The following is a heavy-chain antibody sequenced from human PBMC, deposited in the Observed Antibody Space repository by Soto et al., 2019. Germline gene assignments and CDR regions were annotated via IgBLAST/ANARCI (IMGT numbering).Heavy chain of an antibody. V-gene: IGHV4-31*01. CDR1: GGSISSGGYY. CDR3: ARVFGFGGMHV. J-gene: IGHJ6*02. D-gene: IGHD3-10*01. Sequence: QVQLQESGPGLVKPSQTLSLTCTVSGGSISSGGYYWSWILQHPGKGLEWIGYIYYSGSTYYNPSLKSLVTISVDTSKNQFSLKLSFVTAADTAVYYCARVFGFGGMHVWGQGTTVTVSS. CDR2: IYYSGST.